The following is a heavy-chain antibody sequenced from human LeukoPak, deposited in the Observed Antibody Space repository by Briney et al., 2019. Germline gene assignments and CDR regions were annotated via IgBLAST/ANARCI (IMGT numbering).Heavy chain of an antibody. CDR2: INSDGSST. Sequence: GGSLRLSCAASGFTFSSYWMHWVRQAPGKGLVWVSRINSDGSSTSYADSVKGRFTISRHNSKNTLYLQMNSLRAEDTAVYYCARCHGDYYYAMDVWGQGTTVTVSS. J-gene: IGHJ6*02. D-gene: IGHD4-17*01. CDR3: ARCHGDYYYAMDV. V-gene: IGHV3-74*01. CDR1: GFTFSSYW.